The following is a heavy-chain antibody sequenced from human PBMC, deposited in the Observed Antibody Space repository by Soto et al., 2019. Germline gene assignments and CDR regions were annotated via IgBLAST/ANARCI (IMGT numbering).Heavy chain of an antibody. CDR2: ISSSTSYI. V-gene: IGHV3-21*01. CDR1: GITFSRYS. J-gene: IGHJ4*02. CDR3: ARVSGSSQFDY. D-gene: IGHD6-13*01. Sequence: PGGSRRLSGAASGITFSRYSMNWVRQAPGKGLEWIASISSSTSYIYYADSLKRRFTISXXXAXXXXYLXXKXLRAEDTAVYYCARVSGSSQFDYWGQGT.